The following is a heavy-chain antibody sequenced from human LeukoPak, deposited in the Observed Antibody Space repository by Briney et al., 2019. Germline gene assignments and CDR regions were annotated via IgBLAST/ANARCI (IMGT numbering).Heavy chain of an antibody. CDR2: INPSDDST. D-gene: IGHD5-12*01. CDR1: GYTFNSSY. J-gene: IGHJ4*02. CDR3: ARENSGYGYSFDY. V-gene: IGHV1-46*02. Sequence: GASVKVSCKASGYTFNSSYMHWVRQAPGQGLEWMGIINPSDDSTRYAQKFQGRVTMTKDTSTNTVYMHLSSLSSDDTAVYYCARENSGYGYSFDYWGQGTLVTVSS.